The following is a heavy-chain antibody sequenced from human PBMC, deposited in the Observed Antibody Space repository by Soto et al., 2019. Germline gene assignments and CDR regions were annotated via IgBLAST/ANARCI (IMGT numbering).Heavy chain of an antibody. D-gene: IGHD2-8*01. CDR2: IIPIFGTA. V-gene: IGHV1-69*06. CDR1: GGTFSSYA. J-gene: IGHJ4*02. Sequence: SVKVSCKASGGTFSSYAISWVRQAPGQGLEWMGGIIPIFGTANYAQKFQGRVTITADKSTSTAYMELSSLRSEDTAVYYCAGSLGYCTNGVCSFDYWGQGTLVTVSS. CDR3: AGSLGYCTNGVCSFDY.